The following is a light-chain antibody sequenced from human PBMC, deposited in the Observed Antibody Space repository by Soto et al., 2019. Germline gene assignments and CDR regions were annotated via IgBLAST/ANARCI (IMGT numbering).Light chain of an antibody. CDR2: GAS. J-gene: IGKJ1*01. CDR3: QQYGSSPRT. CDR1: QSVSSSY. Sequence: ESVLTQSPGTLTLSPGERATLSCRASQSVSSSYLAWYQQKPGQAPRLLIYGASSRATGIPDRFSGSGSGTDFTLTISRLAPEDFALYYCQQYGSSPRTFGQGTKVDIK. V-gene: IGKV3-20*01.